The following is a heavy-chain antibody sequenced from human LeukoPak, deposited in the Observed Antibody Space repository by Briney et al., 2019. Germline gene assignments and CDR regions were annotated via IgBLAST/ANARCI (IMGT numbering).Heavy chain of an antibody. J-gene: IGHJ5*02. D-gene: IGHD2-15*01. Sequence: GGSLRLSCAASGFTFSDFAMSWVRQAPGKGLVWVSRLNSDGSSTSYADSVKGRFTISRDNAKNTLYLQMNSLRAEDTAVYYCASVYCSGGSCYSGWFDPWGQGTLVTVSS. CDR2: LNSDGSST. CDR3: ASVYCSGGSCYSGWFDP. CDR1: GFTFSDFA. V-gene: IGHV3-74*01.